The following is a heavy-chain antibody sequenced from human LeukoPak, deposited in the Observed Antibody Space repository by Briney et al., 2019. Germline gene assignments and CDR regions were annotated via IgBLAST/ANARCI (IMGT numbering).Heavy chain of an antibody. CDR1: GGSISSSSYY. V-gene: IGHV4-39*07. Sequence: SETLSLTCTVSGGSISSSSYYWGWIRQPPGKGLEWIGSIYYSGSTYYNPSLKSRVTISVDTSKNQFSLKLSSVTAADTAVYYCARARPFYDFWSGYSLRWFDPWGQGTLVTVSS. CDR2: IYYSGST. J-gene: IGHJ5*02. CDR3: ARARPFYDFWSGYSLRWFDP. D-gene: IGHD3-3*01.